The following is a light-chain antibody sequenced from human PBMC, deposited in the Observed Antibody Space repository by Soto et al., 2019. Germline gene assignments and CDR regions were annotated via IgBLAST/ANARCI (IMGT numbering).Light chain of an antibody. CDR3: QSYDSSLSGSV. Sequence: QSVLTQPPSVSGAPGQRVTISCTGSSSSIGAGYDVHWYQQLPGTAPKLLIYGNNNRPSGVPDRFSGSKSGTSASLAITGLQAEDEADYYCQSYDSSLSGSVFGGGTKLTVL. J-gene: IGLJ3*02. CDR1: SSSIGAGYD. CDR2: GNN. V-gene: IGLV1-40*01.